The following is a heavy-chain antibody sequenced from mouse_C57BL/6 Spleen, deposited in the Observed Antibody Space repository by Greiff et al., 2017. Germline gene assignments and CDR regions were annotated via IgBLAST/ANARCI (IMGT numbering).Heavy chain of an antibody. Sequence: VQLQQSGPELVKPGASVKMSCKASGYTFTDYNMHWVKQSHGKSLEWIGYINPNNGGTSYNQKFKGKATLTVNKSSSTAYMELRSLTSEDSAVYYCAREIYYDYDYYAMDYWGQGTSVTVSS. D-gene: IGHD2-4*01. CDR2: INPNNGGT. CDR1: GYTFTDYN. V-gene: IGHV1-22*01. J-gene: IGHJ4*01. CDR3: AREIYYDYDYYAMDY.